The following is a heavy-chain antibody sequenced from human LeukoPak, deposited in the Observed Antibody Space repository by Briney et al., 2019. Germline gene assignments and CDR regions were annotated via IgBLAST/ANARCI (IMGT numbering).Heavy chain of an antibody. V-gene: IGHV4-34*01. CDR2: INHSGST. D-gene: IGHD3-10*01. Sequence: SETLSLTCAVYGGSFSGYYWSWIRHPPGEGRELGGEINHSGSTNYNPSLKSRVIITVDTSKNQFSLKLSSVTAADTAVYYCARRRITMVRGVLYGMDVWGQGTTVTVSS. J-gene: IGHJ6*02. CDR3: ARRRITMVRGVLYGMDV. CDR1: GGSFSGYY.